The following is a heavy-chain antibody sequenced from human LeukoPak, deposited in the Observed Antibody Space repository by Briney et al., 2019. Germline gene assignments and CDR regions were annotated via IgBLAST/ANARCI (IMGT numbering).Heavy chain of an antibody. CDR1: GYTFTDYY. D-gene: IGHD1-14*01. Sequence: ASVKVSCKASGYTFTDYYIDWVRQAPGQGLEWMGRINPNTGATNYAQKFQGRVTMTGDTSINTASMELAGLTSGDAAVYYCARVSIAWSNLYFDFWGQGTLVTVSS. CDR2: INPNTGAT. J-gene: IGHJ4*02. V-gene: IGHV1-2*02. CDR3: ARVSIAWSNLYFDF.